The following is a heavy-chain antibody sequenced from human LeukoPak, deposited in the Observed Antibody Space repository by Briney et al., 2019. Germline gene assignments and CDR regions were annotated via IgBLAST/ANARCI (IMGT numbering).Heavy chain of an antibody. CDR2: ISSSGSTI. Sequence: GGSLRLSCAASGFTFSDYYMSWIRQAPGKGLEWVSYISSSGSTIYYADSVKGRFTISRDNSKNTLYLQMNSLRAEDTAVYYCAREAYCSSTSCPPGIGQFDYWGQGTLVTVSS. CDR1: GFTFSDYY. D-gene: IGHD2-2*01. CDR3: AREAYCSSTSCPPGIGQFDY. J-gene: IGHJ4*02. V-gene: IGHV3-11*04.